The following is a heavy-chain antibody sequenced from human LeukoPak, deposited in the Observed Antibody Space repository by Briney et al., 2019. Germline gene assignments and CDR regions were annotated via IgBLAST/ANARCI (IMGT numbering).Heavy chain of an antibody. CDR1: GFTFSSYA. CDR2: ISGSGGST. V-gene: IGHV3-23*01. Sequence: PGGSLRLSCAASGFTFSSYAMSWVRQAPGKGLEWVSAISGSGGSTYYADSVKGRFTISRDNSKNTLYLQMNSLRAEDAAVYYCAKVSGQLGDFDYWGQGTLVTVSS. D-gene: IGHD6-13*01. CDR3: AKVSGQLGDFDY. J-gene: IGHJ4*02.